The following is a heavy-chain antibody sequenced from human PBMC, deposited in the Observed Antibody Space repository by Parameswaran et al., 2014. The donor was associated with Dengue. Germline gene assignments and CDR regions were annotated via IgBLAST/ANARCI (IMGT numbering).Heavy chain of an antibody. D-gene: IGHD6-19*01. Sequence: VRQAPGKGLEWIGEINHSGSTNYNPSLKSRVTISVDTSKNQFSLKLSSVTAADTAVYYCARRGAVAGTISGMDVWGQGTTVTVSS. CDR2: INHSGST. CDR3: ARRGAVAGTISGMDV. V-gene: IGHV4-34*01. J-gene: IGHJ6*02.